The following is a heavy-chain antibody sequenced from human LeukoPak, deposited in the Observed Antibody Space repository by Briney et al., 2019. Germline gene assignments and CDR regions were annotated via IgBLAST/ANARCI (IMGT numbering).Heavy chain of an antibody. D-gene: IGHD1-26*01. CDR3: ARRFKWDQIGAFGI. CDR2: IYPGDSDP. V-gene: IGHV5-51*01. CDR1: GYSFTSYW. Sequence: GESLQISCKGSGYSFTSYWIGWVRQMAGKGLEWMGIIYPGDSDPRYSPSFQGQGTISADKSISTAYLQWSSLKASDTAMYYCARRFKWDQIGAFGIWGQGTMVTVSS. J-gene: IGHJ3*02.